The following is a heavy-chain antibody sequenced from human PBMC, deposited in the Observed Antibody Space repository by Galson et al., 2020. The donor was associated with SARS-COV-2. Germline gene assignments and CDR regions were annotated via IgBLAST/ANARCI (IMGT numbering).Heavy chain of an antibody. CDR2: ISYDGSTK. J-gene: IGHJ5*02. Sequence: RGSLRLSCAASGFTFSSYAMHWVRPAPGKGLEWVAVISYDGSTKYYADSVKGRFTISRDNSKNTLYLQMNSLRAEDTAVYYCARDGGGWFDPWGQGTLVTVSS. CDR3: ARDGGGWFDP. CDR1: GFTFSSYA. V-gene: IGHV3-30*04. D-gene: IGHD3-16*01.